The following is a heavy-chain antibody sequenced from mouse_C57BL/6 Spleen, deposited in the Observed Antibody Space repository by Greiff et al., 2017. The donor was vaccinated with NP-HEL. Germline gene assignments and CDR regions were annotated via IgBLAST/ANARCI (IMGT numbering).Heavy chain of an antibody. CDR3: ARSGDWDMFAY. Sequence: QVQLQQPGAELVMPGASVKLSCKASGYTFTSYWMHWVKQRPGQGLEWIGEIDPSDSYTNYNQKFKGKSTLTVDKSSSTAYMQLRSLTSEDSAVYYCARSGDWDMFAYWGQGTLVTVSA. CDR2: IDPSDSYT. D-gene: IGHD4-1*01. V-gene: IGHV1-69*01. J-gene: IGHJ3*01. CDR1: GYTFTSYW.